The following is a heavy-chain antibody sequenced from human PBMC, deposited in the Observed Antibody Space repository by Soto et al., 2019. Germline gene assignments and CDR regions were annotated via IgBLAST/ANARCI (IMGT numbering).Heavy chain of an antibody. CDR3: ASQYSSSWYFGPLNY. Sequence: SETLSLTCTASGDPISRSSYYWGWIRQSPGKGPEWIGSIYYTGRSHYNPSLMSRVTISVDASTNQFSLQLSSVTATVTAVYYFASQYSSSWYFGPLNYWGQGILVTSPQ. V-gene: IGHV4-39*01. CDR1: GDPISRSSYY. CDR2: IYYTGRS. D-gene: IGHD6-13*01. J-gene: IGHJ4*02.